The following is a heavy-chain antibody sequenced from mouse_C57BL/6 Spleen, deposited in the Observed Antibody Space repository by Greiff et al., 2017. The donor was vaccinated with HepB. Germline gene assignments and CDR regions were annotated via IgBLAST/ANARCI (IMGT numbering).Heavy chain of an antibody. CDR1: GYTFTSYG. CDR2: IYPRSGNT. Sequence: VHLVESGAELARPGASVKLSCKASGYTFTSYGISWVKQRTGQGLEWIGEIYPRSGNTYYNEKFKGKATLTADKSSSTAYMELRSLTSEDSAVYFCARKGGYSPFAYWGQGTLVTVSA. V-gene: IGHV1-81*01. J-gene: IGHJ3*01. CDR3: ARKGGYSPFAY. D-gene: IGHD2-3*01.